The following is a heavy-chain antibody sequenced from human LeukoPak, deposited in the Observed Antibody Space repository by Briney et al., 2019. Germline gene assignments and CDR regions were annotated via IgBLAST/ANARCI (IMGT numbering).Heavy chain of an antibody. CDR1: GFTFINAW. CDR3: TTDSDVVATNRDY. D-gene: IGHD5-12*01. CDR2: IKSKTDGGTT. J-gene: IGHJ4*02. Sequence: GGSLRLSCEASGFTFINAWMSWVRQAPGKGLEWVGRIKSKTDGGTTDYAAPVKGRFTISRDDSKNTLYLQMNSLKTEDTAVYYCTTDSDVVATNRDYWGQGTLVTVSS. V-gene: IGHV3-15*01.